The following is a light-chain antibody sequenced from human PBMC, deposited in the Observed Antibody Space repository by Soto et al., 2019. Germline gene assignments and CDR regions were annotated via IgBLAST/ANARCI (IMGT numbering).Light chain of an antibody. Sequence: EIVLTQSPDILSLSPGDTAALSCRASQSVSSRYLACYQQKSGQATRLIIYGASSRANGIPDRFSGSAAGTDFTLTISRLEPEDFALYYCQQYGSSPAWTFGQGTKVDIK. CDR3: QQYGSSPAWT. CDR2: GAS. CDR1: QSVSSRY. J-gene: IGKJ1*01. V-gene: IGKV3-20*01.